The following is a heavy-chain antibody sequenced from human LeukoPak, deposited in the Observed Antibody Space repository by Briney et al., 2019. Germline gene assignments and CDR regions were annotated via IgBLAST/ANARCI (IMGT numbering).Heavy chain of an antibody. CDR3: ARNLGGWYQPGYFQH. V-gene: IGHV3-66*02. Sequence: GGSLRLSCAASGFTVSSNYMSWVRQAPGKGLEWVSVIYSGGSTYYADSVKGRFTISRDNSKNTLYLQMNSLRAEDTAVYYRARNLGGWYQPGYFQHWGQGTLVTVSS. J-gene: IGHJ1*01. CDR2: IYSGGST. D-gene: IGHD6-19*01. CDR1: GFTVSSNY.